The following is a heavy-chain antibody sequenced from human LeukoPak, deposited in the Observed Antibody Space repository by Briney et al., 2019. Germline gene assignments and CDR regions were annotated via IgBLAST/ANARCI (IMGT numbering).Heavy chain of an antibody. CDR3: AKEGPVVAYSIGWYWFDP. J-gene: IGHJ5*02. CDR2: IKQDGSEK. V-gene: IGHV3-7*01. Sequence: PGGSLRLSCAASAFTFTSYAMSWVRQAPGKGLEWVANIKQDGSEKYYVDSVKGRFTISRDNAKNSLYLQMNSLRAEDTAVYYCAKEGPVVAYSIGWYWFDPWGQGTLVTVSS. D-gene: IGHD6-19*01. CDR1: AFTFTSYA.